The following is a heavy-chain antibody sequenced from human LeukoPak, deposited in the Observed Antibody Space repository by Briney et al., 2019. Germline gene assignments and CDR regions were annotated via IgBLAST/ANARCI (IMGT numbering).Heavy chain of an antibody. CDR2: INPNSGDT. D-gene: IGHD4-17*01. J-gene: IGHJ4*02. CDR3: ARAGIYGDSDTFDY. V-gene: IGHV1-2*02. Sequence: ASVKVSCKASGYTFTGYYIHWVRQAPGQGLEWMGWINPNSGDTNYAQKFQGRATRTRDTSISTAYMELSSLRSDDAAVYYCARAGIYGDSDTFDYWGQGTLVTVSS. CDR1: GYTFTGYY.